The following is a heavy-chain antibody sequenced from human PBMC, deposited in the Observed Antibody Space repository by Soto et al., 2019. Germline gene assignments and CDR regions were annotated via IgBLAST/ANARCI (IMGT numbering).Heavy chain of an antibody. V-gene: IGHV4-39*01. CDR1: GGYISSSSYY. CDR2: IYYRGST. CDR3: AGQAAPSYYYYYGMDV. D-gene: IGHD2-15*01. J-gene: IGHJ6*02. Sequence: SATLSLTCTVSGGYISSSSYYWGWIRQPPGKGLEWIGSIYYRGSTYYTPSLKSRVTISVDTSKNQFSLKLSSVTAADTAVYYCAGQAAPSYYYYYGMDVWGQGTTVTVSS.